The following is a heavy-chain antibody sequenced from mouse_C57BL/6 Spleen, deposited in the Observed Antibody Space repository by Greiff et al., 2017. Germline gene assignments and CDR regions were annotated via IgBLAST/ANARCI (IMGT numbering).Heavy chain of an antibody. D-gene: IGHD1-1*01. CDR3: TGGRDYYYGSSSFAY. J-gene: IGHJ3*01. CDR1: GYTFTDYE. V-gene: IGHV1-15*01. Sequence: VQVVESGAELVRPGASVTLSCKASGYTFTDYEMHWVKQTPVHGLEWIGAIDPETGGTAYNQKFKGKAILTADKSSSTAYMELRSLTSEDSAVYYCTGGRDYYYGSSSFAYWGQGTLVTVSA. CDR2: IDPETGGT.